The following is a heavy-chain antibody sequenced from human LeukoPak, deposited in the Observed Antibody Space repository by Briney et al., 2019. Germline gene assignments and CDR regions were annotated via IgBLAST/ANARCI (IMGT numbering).Heavy chain of an antibody. CDR2: IFHSGTT. V-gene: IGHV4-4*02. J-gene: IGHJ5*02. D-gene: IGHD1-26*01. Sequence: ASETLSLTCTVSDDVITSNNWWSWVRQSPGKGLEWIGEIFHSGTTRYKASLESRVTMLLDKSKNQFSLRLNSVTAADTAVHFCARLRLSGGSFSVGWFDPWGQGIQVTVSS. CDR3: ARLRLSGGSFSVGWFDP. CDR1: DDVITSNNW.